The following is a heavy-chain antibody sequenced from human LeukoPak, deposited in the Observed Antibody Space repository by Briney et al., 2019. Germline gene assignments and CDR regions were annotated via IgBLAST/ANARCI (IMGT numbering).Heavy chain of an antibody. CDR2: FDSEDGET. Sequence: GASVNVFCKVSGYTLTELSMHWVPQASGKGLEWMGGFDSEDGETIYAQKFQGRVTITEHTSTDTAYMELSSLRSEDTAVYYCATVSTRDSYVDYFDYWGQGTLVTVSS. CDR1: GYTLTELS. J-gene: IGHJ4*02. CDR3: ATVSTRDSYVDYFDY. V-gene: IGHV1-24*01. D-gene: IGHD5-18*01.